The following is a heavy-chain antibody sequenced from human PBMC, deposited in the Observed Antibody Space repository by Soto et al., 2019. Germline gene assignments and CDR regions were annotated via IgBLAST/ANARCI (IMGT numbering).Heavy chain of an antibody. Sequence: GGSLRLSFASSGFTFSSCAMLLFHQSPGKGLEWVSVLSYDGSNKYYADSVKGRFTISRDNSKNTLYLQMNSLRAEDTAVYYCARGNTLYDYVWGSYRYLRGHYFDYWGQGTLVTVSS. V-gene: IGHV3-30-3*01. CDR1: GFTFSSCA. CDR3: ARGNTLYDYVWGSYRYLRGHYFDY. D-gene: IGHD3-16*02. CDR2: LSYDGSNK. J-gene: IGHJ4*02.